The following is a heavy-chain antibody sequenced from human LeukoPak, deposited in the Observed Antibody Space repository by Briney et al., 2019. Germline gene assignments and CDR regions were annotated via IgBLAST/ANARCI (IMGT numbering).Heavy chain of an antibody. J-gene: IGHJ3*02. CDR2: IYYSGST. Sequence: SETLSLTCTVSGGSISSYYWSWIRQPPGKGLEWIGYIYYSGSTNYNPSLKSRVTISVDTSKNQFSLKLSSVTAADTAVYYCARDGYSSSPDAFDIWGQGTMVTVSS. D-gene: IGHD6-13*01. V-gene: IGHV4-59*12. CDR3: ARDGYSSSPDAFDI. CDR1: GGSISSYY.